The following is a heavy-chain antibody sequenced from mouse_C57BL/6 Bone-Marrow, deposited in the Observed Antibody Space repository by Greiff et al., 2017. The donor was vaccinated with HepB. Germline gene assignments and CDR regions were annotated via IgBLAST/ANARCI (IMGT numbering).Heavy chain of an antibody. V-gene: IGHV3-6*01. CDR3: ARELNYDGSPLGFAY. CDR2: ISYDGSN. Sequence: ESGPGLVKPSQSLSLTCSVTGYSITSGYYWNWIRQFPGNKLEWMGYISYDGSNNYNQTLKNRISITRDTSKNQFFLKLNSVTTEDTATYYCARELNYDGSPLGFAYWGQGTLVTVAA. J-gene: IGHJ3*01. CDR1: GYSITSGYY. D-gene: IGHD1-1*01.